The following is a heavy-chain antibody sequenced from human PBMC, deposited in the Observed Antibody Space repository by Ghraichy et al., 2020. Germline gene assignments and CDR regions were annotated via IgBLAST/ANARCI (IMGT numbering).Heavy chain of an antibody. Sequence: SETLSLTCTVSGGSISSYYWSWIWQPPGRGLEWIGYIYYSGSTNYNPSLKSRVTMSVDTSKNQFSLKLSSVTAADSAVYYCARHSKDYCSGGTCFPFDNWGQGALVTVSS. CDR1: GGSISSYY. D-gene: IGHD2-15*01. CDR2: IYYSGST. V-gene: IGHV4-59*08. CDR3: ARHSKDYCSGGTCFPFDN. J-gene: IGHJ4*02.